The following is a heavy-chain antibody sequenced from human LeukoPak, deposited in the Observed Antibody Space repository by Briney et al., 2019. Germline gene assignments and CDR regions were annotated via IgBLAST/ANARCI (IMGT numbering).Heavy chain of an antibody. Sequence: PSQTLSLTCTVSGGSISSGGYYWSWIRQPPGKGLEWIGYIYHSGSTNYNPSLKSRVTISLDTSKNQFSLKLSSVTAADTAVYYCARGCPSCGGDCYDYWGQGTLVTVSS. J-gene: IGHJ4*02. CDR2: IYHSGST. V-gene: IGHV4-30-2*01. CDR1: GGSISSGGYY. CDR3: ARGCPSCGGDCYDY. D-gene: IGHD2-21*01.